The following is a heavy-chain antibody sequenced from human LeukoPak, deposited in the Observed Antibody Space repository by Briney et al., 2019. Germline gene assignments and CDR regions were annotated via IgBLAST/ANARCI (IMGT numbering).Heavy chain of an antibody. CDR2: ISYDGSNK. CDR1: GFTFSSYA. D-gene: IGHD2-2*01. J-gene: IGHJ4*02. CDR3: ARAKVVPAASYFDY. Sequence: GGSLRLSCAASGFTFSSYAMHWVRQAPGKGLEWVAVISYDGSNKYYADSVKGRFTISRDNSKNTLYLQMNSLRAEDTAVYYCARAKVVPAASYFDYWGQGTLVTVSS. V-gene: IGHV3-30-3*01.